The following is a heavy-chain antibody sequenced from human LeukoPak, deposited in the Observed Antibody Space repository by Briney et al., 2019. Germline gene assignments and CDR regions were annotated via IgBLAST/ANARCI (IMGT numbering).Heavy chain of an antibody. CDR2: IIPIFGTA. CDR1: GGTFSSYA. J-gene: IGHJ4*02. Sequence: GASVKVSCKASGGTFSSYAISWVRQAPGQGLEWMGGIIPIFGTANYAQKFQGRVTITADESTSTDYMELSSLRSEDTAVYYCARDRYYYDSSGYLFDYWGQGTLVTVSS. CDR3: ARDRYYYDSSGYLFDY. D-gene: IGHD3-22*01. V-gene: IGHV1-69*13.